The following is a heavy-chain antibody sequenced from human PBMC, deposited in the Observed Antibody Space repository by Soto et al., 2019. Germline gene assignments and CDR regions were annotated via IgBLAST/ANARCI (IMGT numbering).Heavy chain of an antibody. Sequence: QVQLVESGGGVVQPGRSLRVSCAASGFIFSNYAMHWVRQAPGKGLEWVAVVSYDGNNQFYAESVKGRFTISRDSSKTTLYLQMNNLREEDTAVYYCAKVPVYSITKIGYYNFDTWGKGPWSSSPQ. CDR1: GFIFSNYA. J-gene: IGHJ4*03. D-gene: IGHD3-22*01. CDR3: AKVPVYSITKIGYYNFDT. CDR2: VSYDGNNQ. V-gene: IGHV3-30-3*01.